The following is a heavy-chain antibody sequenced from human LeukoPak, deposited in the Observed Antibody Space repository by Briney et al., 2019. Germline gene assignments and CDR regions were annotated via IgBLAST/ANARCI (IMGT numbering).Heavy chain of an antibody. Sequence: SETLSLTCTISGGSIGGDHWSWIRQAPGEGLEWISYISYTGNTSYNPSLRSRVTISLNTPENQFSLRLTSVTAADTAVYYCARAVTGTSLVDFWGQGTLVAVSS. CDR1: GGSIGGDH. D-gene: IGHD6-19*01. V-gene: IGHV4-59*08. J-gene: IGHJ4*02. CDR2: ISYTGNT. CDR3: ARAVTGTSLVDF.